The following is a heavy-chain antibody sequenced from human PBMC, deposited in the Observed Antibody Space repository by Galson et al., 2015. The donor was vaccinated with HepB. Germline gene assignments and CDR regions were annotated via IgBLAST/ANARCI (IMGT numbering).Heavy chain of an antibody. CDR3: ARHMYSGRHRYVDYYYGMDV. V-gene: IGHV3-53*04. D-gene: IGHD1-26*01. Sequence: SLRLSCAASGFTVSSNYMSWVRQAPGKGLEWVSVIYSGGSTYYADSVKGRFTISRHNSKNTLYLQMNSLRAEDTAVYYCARHMYSGRHRYVDYYYGMDVWGQGTTVTVSS. CDR2: IYSGGST. CDR1: GFTVSSNY. J-gene: IGHJ6*02.